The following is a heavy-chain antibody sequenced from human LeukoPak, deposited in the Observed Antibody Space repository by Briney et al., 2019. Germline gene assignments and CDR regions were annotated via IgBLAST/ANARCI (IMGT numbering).Heavy chain of an antibody. D-gene: IGHD3-9*01. CDR3: ASALNKYYDTLTAYRY. J-gene: IGHJ4*02. V-gene: IGHV3-7*01. CDR1: GFTFSSYW. Sequence: GGSLRLSCAASGFTFSSYWMSWVRQAPGKGLEWVANIKQDGSEKYYVDSVKGRFTISRDNAKNSLFLEMNSLRVEDTAVYYCASALNKYYDTLTAYRYWGQGTRVTVSS. CDR2: IKQDGSEK.